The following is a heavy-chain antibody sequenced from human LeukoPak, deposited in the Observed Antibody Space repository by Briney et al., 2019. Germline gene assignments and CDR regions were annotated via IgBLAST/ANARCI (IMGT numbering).Heavy chain of an antibody. CDR2: IYSGGST. J-gene: IGHJ5*02. D-gene: IGHD3-9*01. V-gene: IGHV3-53*01. CDR1: GFTVSSNY. Sequence: GGSLSLSCAASGFTVSSNYMSWVRQAPGKGLEWVSVIYSGGSTYYADSVKGRFTISRDNSKNTLYLQMNSLRAEDTAVYYCAREYYDILTGNWFDPWGQGTLVTVSS. CDR3: AREYYDILTGNWFDP.